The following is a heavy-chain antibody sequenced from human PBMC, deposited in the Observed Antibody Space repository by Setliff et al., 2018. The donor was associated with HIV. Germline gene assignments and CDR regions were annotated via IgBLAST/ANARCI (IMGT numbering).Heavy chain of an antibody. Sequence: PGGSLRLSCAASGFTFSSNPMSWVRQAPGKGLEWVSVICSVGITYYTDSVKGRFTISRDNAKNSLYLQMNSLRAEDTAVYYCARVMIGYSGYDAFDYWGQGTLVTVSS. J-gene: IGHJ4*02. CDR2: ICSVGIT. CDR3: ARVMIGYSGYDAFDY. V-gene: IGHV3-53*01. CDR1: GFTFSSNP. D-gene: IGHD5-12*01.